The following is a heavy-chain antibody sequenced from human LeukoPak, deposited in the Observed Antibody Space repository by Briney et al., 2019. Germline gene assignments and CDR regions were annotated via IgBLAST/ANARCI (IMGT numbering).Heavy chain of an antibody. CDR1: GLTFSSYW. V-gene: IGHV3-7*02. CDR2: IKQDGSEK. J-gene: IGHJ4*02. D-gene: IGHD5-24*01. Sequence: GGSLRLSCAASGLTFSSYWMSWVRQAPGKGLEWVANIKQDGSEKYYVDSVKGRFTISRDNAKNSLYLQMNSLRAEDTAVYYCARRTDGTSNWGQGTLVTVSS. CDR3: ARRTDGTSN.